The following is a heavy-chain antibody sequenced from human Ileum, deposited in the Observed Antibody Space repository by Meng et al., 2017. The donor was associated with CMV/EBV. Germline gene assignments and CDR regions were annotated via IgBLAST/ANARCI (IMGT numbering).Heavy chain of an antibody. D-gene: IGHD4/OR15-4a*01. CDR2: INSDGSST. CDR1: GFIFSSYE. CDR3: AANFGLLGGYGMDV. Sequence: GESLKISCAASGFIFSSYEMNWVRQAPGKGLVWVSRINSDGSSTSYADYVKGRFTISRDNSKNTLYLQMNSLRAEDTAVYYCAANFGLLGGYGMDVWGQGTTVTVSS. J-gene: IGHJ6*02. V-gene: IGHV3-74*01.